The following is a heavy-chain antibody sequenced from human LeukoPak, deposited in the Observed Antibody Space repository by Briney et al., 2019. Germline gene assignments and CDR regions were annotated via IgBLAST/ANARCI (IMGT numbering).Heavy chain of an antibody. Sequence: PSETLSLTCSVSGGSISGYYWSWLRQPPGKELEWIGYVYYSENTKYNPSLQSRVTMTIDTSKNQFSLKLSSVTAADTAVYDCARQGELAIDHWAQKTLVSVSS. CDR1: GGSISGYY. D-gene: IGHD1-26*01. V-gene: IGHV4-59*08. CDR2: VYYSENT. CDR3: ARQGELAIDH. J-gene: IGHJ4*02.